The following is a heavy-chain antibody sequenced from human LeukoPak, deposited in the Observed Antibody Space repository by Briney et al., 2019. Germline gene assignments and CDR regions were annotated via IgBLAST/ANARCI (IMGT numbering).Heavy chain of an antibody. V-gene: IGHV3-30*03. CDR2: ISYDGSNK. CDR3: ARDSYYYDSSGYWDY. CDR1: GFTFSSYS. D-gene: IGHD3-22*01. Sequence: PGGSLRLSCAASGFTFSSYSMNWVRQAPGKGLEWVAVISYDGSNKYYADSVKGRFTISRDNSKNTLYLQMNSLRAEDTAVYYCARDSYYYDSSGYWDYWGQGTLVTVSS. J-gene: IGHJ4*02.